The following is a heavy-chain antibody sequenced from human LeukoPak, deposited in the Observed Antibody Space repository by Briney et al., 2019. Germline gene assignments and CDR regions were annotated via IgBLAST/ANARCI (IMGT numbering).Heavy chain of an antibody. Sequence: GGSLRLSCAASGFTFSSYAMSWVRQAPGKGLEWVSAISGSGGSTYYADSVKGRFTISRDNSKNTLYLQMNSLRAEDTAVYYCARQLPADIVVVPGDFEYFYYWGQGTLVTVSS. D-gene: IGHD2-2*01. V-gene: IGHV3-23*01. CDR2: ISGSGGST. CDR3: ARQLPADIVVVPGDFEYFYY. CDR1: GFTFSSYA. J-gene: IGHJ4*02.